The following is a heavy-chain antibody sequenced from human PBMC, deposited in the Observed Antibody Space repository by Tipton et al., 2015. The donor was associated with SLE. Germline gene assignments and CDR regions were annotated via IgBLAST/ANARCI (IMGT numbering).Heavy chain of an antibody. J-gene: IGHJ4*02. D-gene: IGHD1-26*01. CDR2: ISSSSSYI. CDR1: GFIFSDYS. CDR3: ARDLGQWGFDY. V-gene: IGHV3-21*03. Sequence: QLVQSGGGLVQPGGTLRLSCAASGFIFSDYSMNWVRQAPGKGLEWVSSISSSSSYIYYADSVKGRFTISRDNAKNSLYLQMNSLRAEDTAVYYCARDLGQWGFDYWGQGTLVTVPS.